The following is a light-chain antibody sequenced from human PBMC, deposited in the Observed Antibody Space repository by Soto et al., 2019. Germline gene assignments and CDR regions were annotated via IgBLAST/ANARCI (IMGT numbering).Light chain of an antibody. CDR3: SSYTSSNTLV. CDR1: STDVGRYNY. Sequence: QSALTQPASVSGSPGQSITIYCTGTSTDVGRYNYVSWYQQHPGKALKLMISDVSNRPSGVSNRFSGSKSGKTASLTISGLQAEDEADYYCSSYTSSNTLVFGGGTKLTVL. V-gene: IGLV2-14*03. CDR2: DVS. J-gene: IGLJ2*01.